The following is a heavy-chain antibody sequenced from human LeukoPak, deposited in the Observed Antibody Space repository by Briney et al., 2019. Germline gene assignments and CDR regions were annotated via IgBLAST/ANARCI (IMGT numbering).Heavy chain of an antibody. CDR1: GGSISSSSYC. CDR3: ARTPTTYTYGTFDS. J-gene: IGHJ4*02. V-gene: IGHV4-39*07. CDR2: ICYSGST. Sequence: SETLSLTCTVSGGSISSSSYCWGWIRQPPGKGLEWIGSICYSGSTYYNPTLKSRVTISVDTSKNQFSLKLSSVTAADTALYYCARTPTTYTYGTFDSWGQGTLVTVSS. D-gene: IGHD5-18*01.